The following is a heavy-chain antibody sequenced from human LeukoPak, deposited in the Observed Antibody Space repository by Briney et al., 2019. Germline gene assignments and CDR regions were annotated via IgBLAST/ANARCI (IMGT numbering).Heavy chain of an antibody. V-gene: IGHV4-34*01. CDR3: ARGDVVVPAAMRKPFDY. D-gene: IGHD2-2*01. CDR1: GGSFSGYY. Sequence: SETLSLTCAVYGGSFSGYYWSWIRQPPGKGLEWIGEINHSGSTNYNPSLKSRVTISVDTSKNQFSLKLSSVTAVDTAVYYCARGDVVVPAAMRKPFDYWGQGTLVTVSS. J-gene: IGHJ4*02. CDR2: INHSGST.